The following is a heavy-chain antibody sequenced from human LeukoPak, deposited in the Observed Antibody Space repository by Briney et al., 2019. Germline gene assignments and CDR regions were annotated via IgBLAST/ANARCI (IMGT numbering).Heavy chain of an antibody. D-gene: IGHD5-18*01. J-gene: IGHJ5*02. V-gene: IGHV1-2*02. CDR2: INPNSGGT. CDR1: GYTFTRYY. Sequence: ASVKLSCKASGYTFTRYYMHWVRQAPGQGLEWMGWINPNSGGTNYAQKFQGRVTMTRDTSISTTYMELSRLRSDDTAVYYCARDTAMVTYCFDPWGQGTLVTVSS. CDR3: ARDTAMVTYCFDP.